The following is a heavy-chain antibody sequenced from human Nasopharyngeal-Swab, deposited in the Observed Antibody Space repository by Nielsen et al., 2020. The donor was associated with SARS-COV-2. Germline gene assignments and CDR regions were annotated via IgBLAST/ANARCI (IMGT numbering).Heavy chain of an antibody. Sequence: GGSLRLSCAASGFTLSSYEMNWVRQAPGKGLEWVSYISSSGSTIYYADSVKGRFTISRDNARNSLYLQMNSLRDEDTAVYYCAREVAGMDHWGQGTLVTVSS. D-gene: IGHD6-19*01. J-gene: IGHJ4*02. V-gene: IGHV3-48*03. CDR2: ISSSGSTI. CDR3: AREVAGMDH. CDR1: GFTLSSYE.